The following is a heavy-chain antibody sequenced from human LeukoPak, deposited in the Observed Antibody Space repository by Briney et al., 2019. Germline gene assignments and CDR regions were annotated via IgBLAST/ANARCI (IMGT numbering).Heavy chain of an antibody. CDR1: GGSISSSNW. Sequence: PSETLSLTCTVSGGSISSSNWWSWVRQPPGKGLEWIGEIYHSGSTNYNPSLKSRVTISVDKSKNQFSLKLSSVTAADTAVYYCARDSGIGGDSSGWDYWGQGTLVTVSS. CDR3: ARDSGIGGDSSGWDY. J-gene: IGHJ4*02. D-gene: IGHD3-22*01. V-gene: IGHV4-4*02. CDR2: IYHSGST.